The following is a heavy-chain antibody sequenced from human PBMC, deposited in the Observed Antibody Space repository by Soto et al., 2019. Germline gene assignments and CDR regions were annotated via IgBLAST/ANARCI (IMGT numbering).Heavy chain of an antibody. V-gene: IGHV4-34*01. J-gene: IGHJ5*02. CDR2: INHIGST. Sequence: QVQLQQWGAGLLKPSETLSLTCAVYGGSFSGYYWSWIRQPPGKGLEWIGEINHIGSTNYNPSLKIRVTISVDTSKNQFSLKLNSVTAADTAVYYCANTGESGSQWFDSWGQGTLVTVSS. CDR3: ANTGESGSQWFDS. D-gene: IGHD1-26*01. CDR1: GGSFSGYY.